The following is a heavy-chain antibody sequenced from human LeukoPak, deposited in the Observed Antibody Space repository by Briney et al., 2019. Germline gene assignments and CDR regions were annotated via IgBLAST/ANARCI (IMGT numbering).Heavy chain of an antibody. D-gene: IGHD2-2*01. CDR3: TRDIVSISQPYYFDY. V-gene: IGHV3-49*04. CDR2: IRSQAYSGTT. CDR1: GFTFGYHA. J-gene: IGHJ4*02. Sequence: GGSLRLSCTASGFTFGYHAINWVRQAPGRGLEGVGFIRSQAYSGTTEYATSVKDRFTISRDDSKSIAYLQMNSLKTEDTAVYYCTRDIVSISQPYYFDYWGQGTLVTVSS.